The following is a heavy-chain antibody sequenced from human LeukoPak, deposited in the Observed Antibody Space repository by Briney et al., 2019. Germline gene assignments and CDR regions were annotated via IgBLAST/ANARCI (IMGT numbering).Heavy chain of an antibody. J-gene: IGHJ6*03. CDR2: ISTYHGDT. CDR1: GYTFTGYY. CDR3: ARAGNWNDNVYSYYYYMDV. V-gene: IGHV1-18*04. Sequence: ASVKVSCKASGYTFTGYYMHWVRQAPGQGLEWMGWISTYHGDTNYAQKLQGRVTMTTDTSTSTAYMELRSLRSDDTAVYYCARAGNWNDNVYSYYYYMDVWGKGTTVTVSS. D-gene: IGHD1-1*01.